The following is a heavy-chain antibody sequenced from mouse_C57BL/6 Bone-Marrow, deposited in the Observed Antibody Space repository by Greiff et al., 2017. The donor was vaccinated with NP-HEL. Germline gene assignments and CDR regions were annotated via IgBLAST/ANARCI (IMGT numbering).Heavy chain of an antibody. V-gene: IGHV6-6*01. Sequence: EVKVEESGGGLVQPGGSMKLSCAASGFTFSDAWMDWVRQSPEKGLEWVAEIRNKANNHATYYAESVKGRFTISRDDSKSSVYLQMNSLRAEDTGIYYCTRDDGYYAFDDWGQGTTLTVSS. CDR3: TRDDGYYAFDD. CDR1: GFTFSDAW. D-gene: IGHD2-3*01. CDR2: IRNKANNHAT. J-gene: IGHJ2*01.